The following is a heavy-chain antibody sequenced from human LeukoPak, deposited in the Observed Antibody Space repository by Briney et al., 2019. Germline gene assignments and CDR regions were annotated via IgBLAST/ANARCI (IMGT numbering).Heavy chain of an antibody. V-gene: IGHV3-20*04. CDR1: GFTFGGYA. D-gene: IGHD4-17*01. CDR2: INWNGGST. CDR3: ARTNYGDFAQSLFDY. J-gene: IGHJ4*02. Sequence: PGGSLRLSCTGSGFTFGGYAMSWVRQAPGKGLEWVSGINWNGGSTGYADSVKGRFTISRDNAKNSLYLQMNSLRAEDTALYYCARTNYGDFAQSLFDYWGQGTLVTVSS.